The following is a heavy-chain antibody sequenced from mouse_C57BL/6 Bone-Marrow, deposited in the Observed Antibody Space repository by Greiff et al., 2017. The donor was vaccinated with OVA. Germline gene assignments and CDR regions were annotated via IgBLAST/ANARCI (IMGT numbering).Heavy chain of an antibody. Sequence: VQLQQSGPELVKPGASVKISCKASGYAFSSSWMNWVKQRPGKGLEWIGRIYPGDGDTNYNGKFKGKATLTADKSSSTAYMQLSSLTSEDSAVYFCASGWLPRTFDYWGQGTTLTVSS. V-gene: IGHV1-82*01. D-gene: IGHD2-2*01. CDR1: GYAFSSSW. CDR3: ASGWLPRTFDY. J-gene: IGHJ2*01. CDR2: IYPGDGDT.